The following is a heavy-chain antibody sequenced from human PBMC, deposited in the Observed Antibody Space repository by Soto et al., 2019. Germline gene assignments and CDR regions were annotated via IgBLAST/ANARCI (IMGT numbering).Heavy chain of an antibody. J-gene: IGHJ4*02. CDR1: GFSLSTSGVG. Sequence: QIILKESGPTLVQPTQPLTLTCTFSGFSLSTSGVGVGWIRQPPGKALEWLALLYWDYDKGYSPSLKSRLTITKDTSKNQVVSTMTSMDPVDTATYYCAHSDHTYYDILTGYYTRYYFDYWGQGTLVTVSS. CDR3: AHSDHTYYDILTGYYTRYYFDY. D-gene: IGHD3-9*01. CDR2: LYWDYDK. V-gene: IGHV2-5*02.